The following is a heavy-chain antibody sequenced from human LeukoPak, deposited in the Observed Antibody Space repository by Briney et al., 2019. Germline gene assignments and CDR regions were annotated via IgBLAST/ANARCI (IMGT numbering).Heavy chain of an antibody. D-gene: IGHD2-15*01. CDR1: GFTFSGYE. Sequence: GGSLRLSCTAAGFTFSGYEMNWVRQAPGKGLEWISYITSSGRTTHYADSVKGRFSISRDNAKNSLYLQMNSLRAEDTAVYYCARESPHCSGASCFFDYWSQGSLVTVSS. CDR2: ITSSGRTT. J-gene: IGHJ4*02. V-gene: IGHV3-48*03. CDR3: ARESPHCSGASCFFDY.